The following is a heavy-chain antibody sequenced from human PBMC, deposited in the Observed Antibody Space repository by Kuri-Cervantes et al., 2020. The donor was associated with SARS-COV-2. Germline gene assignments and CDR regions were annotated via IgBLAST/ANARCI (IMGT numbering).Heavy chain of an antibody. Sequence: SETLSLTCTVSGGSISSSSYYWGWIRQPPGKGLEWIGSIYYSGSTNYNPSLKSRVTISVDTSKNQFSLKLSSVTAADTAVYYCARPGDDNRGGFDLWDQGTMVTVSS. J-gene: IGHJ3*01. V-gene: IGHV4-39*07. CDR2: IYYSGST. D-gene: IGHD1-14*01. CDR3: ARPGDDNRGGFDL. CDR1: GGSISSSSYY.